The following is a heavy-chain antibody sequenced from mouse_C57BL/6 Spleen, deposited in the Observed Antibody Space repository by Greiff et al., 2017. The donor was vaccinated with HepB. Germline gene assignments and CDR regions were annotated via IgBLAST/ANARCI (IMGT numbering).Heavy chain of an antibody. V-gene: IGHV14-4*01. D-gene: IGHD6-1*01. CDR2: IDPENGDT. CDR3: TTGSPPWFAY. CDR1: GFNIKDDY. Sequence: VQLQQSGAELVTPGASVKLSCTASGFNIKDDYMHWVKQRPEQGLEWIGWIDPENGDTEYASKFQGKATITADTSSNTAYLQLSSLTSEDTAVYYCTTGSPPWFAYWGQGTLVTVSA. J-gene: IGHJ3*01.